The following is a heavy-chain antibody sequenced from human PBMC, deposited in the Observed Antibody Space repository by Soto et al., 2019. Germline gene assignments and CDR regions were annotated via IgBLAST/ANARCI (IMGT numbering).Heavy chain of an antibody. D-gene: IGHD6-19*01. CDR2: ISAYNGNT. V-gene: IGHV1-18*01. J-gene: IGHJ4*02. Sequence: QVQLVQSGAEVKKPGASVKVSCKASGYTFTSYGISWVRQDPGQGLEWMGWISAYNGNTNYAQKLQGRVTMTTDTSTRTAYMELRSLRSDDTARYYCARVPTTPYSSGLDYWGQGTLVTVSS. CDR1: GYTFTSYG. CDR3: ARVPTTPYSSGLDY.